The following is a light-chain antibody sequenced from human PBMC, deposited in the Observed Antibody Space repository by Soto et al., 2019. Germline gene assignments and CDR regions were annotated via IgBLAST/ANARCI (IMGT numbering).Light chain of an antibody. CDR2: DAS. V-gene: IGKV1-5*01. CDR3: QQYNSYPLT. CDR1: QSISTW. Sequence: DIQMTQSPSTLSASVGDRVTISCRASQSISTWLAWHQQKPGKAPKVLIYDASSLESGVPSRFSGSRSGTEFTLIISSLQPDDFATYYCQQYNSYPLTFGGGTKVDIK. J-gene: IGKJ4*01.